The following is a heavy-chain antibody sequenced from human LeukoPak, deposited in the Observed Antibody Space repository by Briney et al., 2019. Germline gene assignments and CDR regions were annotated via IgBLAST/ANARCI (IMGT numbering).Heavy chain of an antibody. D-gene: IGHD3-22*01. Sequence: GGSLRLSCAASGFTFSSYAMSWVRQAPGKGLEWVSAISGSGGSTYYADSVKGRFTISRDNAKNSLYLQMNSLRAEDTAVYYCAREQHDSSGLIDYWGQGTLVTVSS. CDR1: GFTFSSYA. V-gene: IGHV3-23*01. CDR3: AREQHDSSGLIDY. CDR2: ISGSGGST. J-gene: IGHJ4*02.